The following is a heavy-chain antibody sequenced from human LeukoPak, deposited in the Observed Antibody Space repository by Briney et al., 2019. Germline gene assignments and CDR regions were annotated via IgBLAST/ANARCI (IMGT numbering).Heavy chain of an antibody. CDR3: ARDLLDYLVAFDI. CDR1: GFTVSSNY. J-gene: IGHJ3*02. D-gene: IGHD4/OR15-4a*01. Sequence: GGSLRPSCAASGFTVSSNYMSWVRQAPGKGLEWVSSISSSSSYIYYADSVKGRFTISRDNAKNSLYLQMNSLRAEDTAVYYCARDLLDYLVAFDIWGQGTMVTVSS. CDR2: ISSSSSYI. V-gene: IGHV3-21*01.